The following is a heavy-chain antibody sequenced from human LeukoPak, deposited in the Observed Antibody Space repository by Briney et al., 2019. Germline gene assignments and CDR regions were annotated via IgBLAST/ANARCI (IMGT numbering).Heavy chain of an antibody. Sequence: PSETLSLTCTVSGGSISSHYWSWIRQPPGKGLEWIGYVHASGTTDYNPSVKSRVAISVDTSKNQLSLKLSSVTAADTALYYRARRGSISWYWYFDLWGRGTLVTVSS. V-gene: IGHV4-4*09. CDR2: VHASGTT. CDR1: GGSISSHY. D-gene: IGHD6-13*01. J-gene: IGHJ2*01. CDR3: ARRGSISWYWYFDL.